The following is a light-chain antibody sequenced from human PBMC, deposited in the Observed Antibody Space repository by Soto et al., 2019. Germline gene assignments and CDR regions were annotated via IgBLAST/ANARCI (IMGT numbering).Light chain of an antibody. V-gene: IGKV1-5*01. CDR2: GAS. J-gene: IGKJ1*01. CDR3: QQYNSYSET. CDR1: QDISTL. Sequence: DVQMTQSPSSVSASIGDTVTITCRASQDISTLLAWYQQKPGKAPKLLIYGASTLESGVPSRFSGRGSGTDFTLTISSLQPDNFATYYCQQYNSYSETFGQGTKVDIK.